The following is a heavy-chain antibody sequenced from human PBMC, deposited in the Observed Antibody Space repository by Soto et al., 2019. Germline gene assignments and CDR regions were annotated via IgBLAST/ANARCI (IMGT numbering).Heavy chain of an antibody. CDR2: INPNSGGT. CDR3: ARVAGEYYYGMDV. Sequence: GASVKVSCKASGYTFTGYYMHWVRQAPGQGLEWMGWINPNSGGTNYAQKFQGWVTMTRDTSISTVYMELSRLRSDDTAVYYCARVAGEYYYGMDVWGQGTTVTVSS. J-gene: IGHJ6*02. CDR1: GYTFTGYY. V-gene: IGHV1-2*04. D-gene: IGHD3-10*01.